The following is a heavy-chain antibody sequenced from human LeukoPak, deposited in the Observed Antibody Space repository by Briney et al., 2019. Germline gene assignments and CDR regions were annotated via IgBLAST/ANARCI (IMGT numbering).Heavy chain of an antibody. CDR2: IWYDGSNK. Sequence: GGSLRLSCAASGFTFSSCGMHWVRQAPGKGLEWVAVIWYDGSNKYYADSVKGRFTISRDNSKNTLYLQMNSLRAEDTAVYYCAKDLNYDFWSGLGNWGQGTLVTVSS. CDR3: AKDLNYDFWSGLGN. D-gene: IGHD3-3*01. CDR1: GFTFSSCG. J-gene: IGHJ4*02. V-gene: IGHV3-30*02.